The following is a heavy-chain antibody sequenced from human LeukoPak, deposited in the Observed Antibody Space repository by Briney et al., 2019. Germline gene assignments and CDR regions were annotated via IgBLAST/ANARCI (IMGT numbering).Heavy chain of an antibody. CDR1: GYSFTSYW. D-gene: IGHD6-19*01. Sequence: GESLKISCKGSGYSFTSYWIGWVRQMPGKGLEWMGIIYPGDSDTRYSPSFQGQVTISADKSISTAYLQWSSLKASDTAMYYCARPAVAGTRGPGAFDPWGQGTLVTVSS. CDR3: ARPAVAGTRGPGAFDP. CDR2: IYPGDSDT. V-gene: IGHV5-51*01. J-gene: IGHJ5*02.